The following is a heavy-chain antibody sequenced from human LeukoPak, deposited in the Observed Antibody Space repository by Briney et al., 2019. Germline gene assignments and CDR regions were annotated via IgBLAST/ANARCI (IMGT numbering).Heavy chain of an antibody. D-gene: IGHD6-19*01. V-gene: IGHV3-23*01. J-gene: IGHJ4*02. CDR1: GFTFSSYA. Sequence: PGGSLRLSCAASGFTFSSYAMTWVRQAPGKGLEWVSGISASGGSAYYADSVKGRFTISRDKSKNRLFLQMNSLRAEDTAVYYCAKDRAGYSTGWTFDSWGLGTLVTVSS. CDR2: ISASGGSA. CDR3: AKDRAGYSTGWTFDS.